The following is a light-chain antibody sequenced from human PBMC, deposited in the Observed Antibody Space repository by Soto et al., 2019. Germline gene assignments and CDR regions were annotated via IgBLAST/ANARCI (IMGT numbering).Light chain of an antibody. Sequence: QSVLTQPASVSGSPGQSITISCTGTSSDVGTYNLVSWYQQHPGNAPKLMIYEDNKRPSGISVRFSGSKSGNTASLTISGLQAEDEADYYCCSYAGSYTYVFGTG. CDR1: SSDVGTYNL. CDR2: EDN. CDR3: CSYAGSYTYV. V-gene: IGLV2-23*01. J-gene: IGLJ1*01.